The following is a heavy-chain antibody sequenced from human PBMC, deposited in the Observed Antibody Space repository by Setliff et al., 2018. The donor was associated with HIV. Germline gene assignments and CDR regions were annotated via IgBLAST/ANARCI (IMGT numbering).Heavy chain of an antibody. CDR2: IIPIFGIP. V-gene: IGHV1-69*13. J-gene: IGHJ3*02. CDR3: ARDVGNPIVVVAVDAFDI. D-gene: IGHD2-15*01. Sequence: SVKVSCKASGGTFSIYAISWVRQAPGQGLEWMGGIIPIFGIPNYAQKFQGRVTITADESTSTAYMDLRSLRSDDTAVYYCARDVGNPIVVVAVDAFDIWGQGTMVTVSS. CDR1: GGTFSIYA.